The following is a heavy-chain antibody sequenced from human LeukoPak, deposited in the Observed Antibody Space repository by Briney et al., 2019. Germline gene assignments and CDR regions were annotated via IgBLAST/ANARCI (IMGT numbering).Heavy chain of an antibody. J-gene: IGHJ4*02. CDR1: GGSICSSSYY. D-gene: IGHD6-19*01. CDR2: VYYSGST. CDR3: ARQWLVHGSDY. Sequence: SETLSLTCTVSGGSICSSSYYWGWIRQPPGKGLEWIGSVYYSGSTYYNPSLKSRVTISVDTSQNQFPLRLNSVTAADTAVYYCARQWLVHGSDYWGQGTLVTVSA. V-gene: IGHV4-39*01.